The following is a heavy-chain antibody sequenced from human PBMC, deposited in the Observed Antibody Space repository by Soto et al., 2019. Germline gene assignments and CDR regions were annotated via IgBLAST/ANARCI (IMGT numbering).Heavy chain of an antibody. CDR2: IHFSGTT. CDR3: ARATEYTSSSHWFDP. V-gene: IGHV4-31*03. D-gene: IGHD6-6*01. J-gene: IGHJ5*02. CDR1: GGSISSGGSF. Sequence: QVQLQESGPGLVKPSQTLSLTCTVSGGSISSGGSFWSWIRQHPGKGLEWIGNIHFSGTTHYSPSVKRRVTISVDTSRSQFSLKLSSVTAADTAVYYCARATEYTSSSHWFDPWGQGSLVTVSS.